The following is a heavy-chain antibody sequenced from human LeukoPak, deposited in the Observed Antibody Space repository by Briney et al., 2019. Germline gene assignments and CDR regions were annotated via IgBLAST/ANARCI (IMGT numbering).Heavy chain of an antibody. J-gene: IGHJ3*02. Sequence: KSSETLSLTCAVYGGSFSGYYWSWIRQPPGKGLEWIGEINHSGSTNYNPSLKSRVTISVDTSKNQSSLKLSSVTAADTAVYYCARGGYYDSGQEPRLVGAFDIWGQGTMVTVSS. CDR1: GGSFSGYY. D-gene: IGHD3-22*01. CDR3: ARGGYYDSGQEPRLVGAFDI. CDR2: INHSGST. V-gene: IGHV4-34*01.